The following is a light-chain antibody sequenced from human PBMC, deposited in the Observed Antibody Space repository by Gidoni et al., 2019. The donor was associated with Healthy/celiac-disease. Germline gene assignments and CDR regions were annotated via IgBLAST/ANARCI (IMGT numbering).Light chain of an antibody. CDR2: AAS. CDR1: QSISSY. Sequence: IKMSTSPSSLSASVGDRVTITCRASQSISSYLNWYQQKPGKAPKLLIYAASSFQRGVPSRFSGSGSGTDFTLTISSLQPEDFATYYCQQSYSTPFTFXPXTKVDIK. V-gene: IGKV1-39*01. J-gene: IGKJ3*01. CDR3: QQSYSTPFT.